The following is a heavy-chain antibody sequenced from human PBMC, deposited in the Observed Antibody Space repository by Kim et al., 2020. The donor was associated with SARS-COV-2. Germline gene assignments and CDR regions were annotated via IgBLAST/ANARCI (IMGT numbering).Heavy chain of an antibody. Sequence: DTATRRITIARTNSKNTLYLKMNSMRAEDTAVYYCARAKVDSSGYYYFDSWGQGTLVTVSS. D-gene: IGHD3-22*01. J-gene: IGHJ4*02. CDR3: ARAKVDSSGYYYFDS. V-gene: IGHV3-30*01.